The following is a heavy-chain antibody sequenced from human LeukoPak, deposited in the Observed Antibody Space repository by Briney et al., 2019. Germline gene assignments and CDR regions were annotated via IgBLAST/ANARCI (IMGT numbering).Heavy chain of an antibody. J-gene: IGHJ6*02. D-gene: IGHD2/OR15-2a*01. Sequence: SETLSLTCTVSGGSISSYYWSWIRQPPGKGLEWIGYIYYSGSTNYNPSLKSRVTISVDTSKNQFSLKLSSVTAADTAAYYCARHNSNYYYGMDVWGQGTTVTVSS. CDR2: IYYSGST. V-gene: IGHV4-59*08. CDR1: GGSISSYY. CDR3: ARHNSNYYYGMDV.